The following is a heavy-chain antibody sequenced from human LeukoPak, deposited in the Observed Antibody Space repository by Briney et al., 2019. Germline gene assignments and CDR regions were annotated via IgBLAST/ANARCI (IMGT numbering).Heavy chain of an antibody. Sequence: GGSLRLSCAASGFTFSDYGMHWVRQAPGKGLEWVSYISSSGSTIYYADSVKGRFTISRDNAQSSIYLQMNSLRAEDTAVYYCARERYSTIDNDALDIWGQGTMVTVSS. CDR2: ISSSGSTI. J-gene: IGHJ3*02. CDR1: GFTFSDYG. CDR3: ARERYSTIDNDALDI. D-gene: IGHD6-13*01. V-gene: IGHV3-48*04.